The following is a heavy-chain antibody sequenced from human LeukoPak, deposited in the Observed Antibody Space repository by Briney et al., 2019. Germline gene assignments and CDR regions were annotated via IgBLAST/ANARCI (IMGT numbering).Heavy chain of an antibody. CDR2: IIPVLAIA. CDR1: GGTFSSYA. V-gene: IGHV1-69*04. D-gene: IGHD5-12*01. CDR3: AKENSGYESLYNWFDP. Sequence: ASVKVSCKASGGTFSSYAITWVRQAPGQGLEWMGRIIPVLAIANYAQKFQGRVTITADKSTSTAYMDLSSLRSEDTAVYYCAKENSGYESLYNWFDPWGQGTLVTVSS. J-gene: IGHJ5*02.